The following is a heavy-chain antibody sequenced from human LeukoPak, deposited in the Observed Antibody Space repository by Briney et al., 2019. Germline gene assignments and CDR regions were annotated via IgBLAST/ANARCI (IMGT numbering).Heavy chain of an antibody. V-gene: IGHV3-23*01. D-gene: IGHD6-13*01. CDR1: GFTFGSHA. J-gene: IGHJ4*02. CDR3: AREWQGGIAAAGTRIEGDY. CDR2: IFGSGGSP. Sequence: GGSLRLSCEASGFTFGSHAMYWVRQAPGKGLEWVAGIFGSGGSPHYADPVKGRFTISRDNAENSLFLQMNSLRVEDTAVYYCAREWQGGIAAAGTRIEGDYWGQGTLVAVSS.